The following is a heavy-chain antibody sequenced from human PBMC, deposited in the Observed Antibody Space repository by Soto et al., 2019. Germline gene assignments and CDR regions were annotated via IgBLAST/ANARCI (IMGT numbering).Heavy chain of an antibody. Sequence: QVQLQESGPGLVKPSQTLSLTCTVSGGSISSGGYYWSWIRQHPGKGLEWIGYIYYSGSTYYNPSLKSGVTISVDTSKNQFSLKLSSVTAADTAVYYCARGAVRGVIANWFDPWGQGTLVTVSS. J-gene: IGHJ5*02. D-gene: IGHD3-10*01. CDR3: ARGAVRGVIANWFDP. V-gene: IGHV4-31*03. CDR1: GGSISSGGYY. CDR2: IYYSGST.